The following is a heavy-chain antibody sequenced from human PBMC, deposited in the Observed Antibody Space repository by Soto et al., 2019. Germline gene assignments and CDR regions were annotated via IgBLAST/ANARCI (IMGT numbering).Heavy chain of an antibody. Sequence: VGPLRLSWAASEFTFSNYAVSWVRQAPGKGLEWVSAISGSGVSTYYADSVKGRFTISRDNSKNTLYLQMNSLRAGDTAVYYCAKDREAAAGTVVDYWGQGTQVTVSS. D-gene: IGHD6-13*01. CDR1: EFTFSNYA. J-gene: IGHJ4*02. CDR2: ISGSGVST. V-gene: IGHV3-23*01. CDR3: AKDREAAAGTVVDY.